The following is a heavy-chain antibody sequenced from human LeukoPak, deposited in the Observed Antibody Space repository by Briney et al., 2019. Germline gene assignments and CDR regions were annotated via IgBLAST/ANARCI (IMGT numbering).Heavy chain of an antibody. Sequence: QTGGSLRLSCAASGFTFSSYSMNWVRQAPGKGLEWVSYISSSSSTIYYADSVKGRFTISRDNAKNTLYLQMNSLRAEDTAVYYCARHLNYYLDYWGQGTLVTVSS. J-gene: IGHJ4*02. D-gene: IGHD3-10*01. CDR3: ARHLNYYLDY. V-gene: IGHV3-48*04. CDR2: ISSSSSTI. CDR1: GFTFSSYS.